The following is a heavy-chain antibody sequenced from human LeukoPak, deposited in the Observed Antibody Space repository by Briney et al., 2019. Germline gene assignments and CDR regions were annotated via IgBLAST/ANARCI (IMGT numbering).Heavy chain of an antibody. D-gene: IGHD1-14*01. Sequence: GGSLRLSCAASGFTFSAYEMNWVRQAPGKGLEWVAFIRYDGSNKYYADSVKGRFTISRDNSKNTLYLQMNSLRAEDTAVFYCALDSGDFWGQGTLVTVSS. CDR2: IRYDGSNK. CDR1: GFTFSAYE. J-gene: IGHJ4*02. V-gene: IGHV3-30*02. CDR3: ALDSGDF.